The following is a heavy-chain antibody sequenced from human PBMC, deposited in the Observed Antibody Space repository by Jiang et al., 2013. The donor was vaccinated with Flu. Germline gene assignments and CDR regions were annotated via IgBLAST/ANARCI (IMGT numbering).Heavy chain of an antibody. J-gene: IGHJ4*02. D-gene: IGHD2-8*01. V-gene: IGHV4-59*01. CDR3: ARGNGLPIFDY. CDR2: IDYSGST. CDR1: GGSIISYS. Sequence: TCSVSGGSIISYSWSWIRQPPGKGLEWIGYIDYSGSTNYNFSLKSRVTISVDTSNKQFSLKLRSVTAADTAVYYCARGNGLPIFDYWGQGILVTVSS.